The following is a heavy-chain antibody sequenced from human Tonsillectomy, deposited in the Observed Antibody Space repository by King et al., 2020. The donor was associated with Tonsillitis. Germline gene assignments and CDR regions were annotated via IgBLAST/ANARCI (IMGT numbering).Heavy chain of an antibody. D-gene: IGHD1-26*01. Sequence: VQLVESGGGLVQPGGSLRLSCAASGFTFTSYWMHWVRHAPGKGLVWVSRINGDGSSTSYADSVKGRFTISRDNAKNTVYLQMNSLRAEDTAVYYCIRDFGAVGATNAFDIWGQGTMVTVSS. V-gene: IGHV3-74*01. CDR1: GFTFTSYW. J-gene: IGHJ3*02. CDR3: IRDFGAVGATNAFDI. CDR2: INGDGSST.